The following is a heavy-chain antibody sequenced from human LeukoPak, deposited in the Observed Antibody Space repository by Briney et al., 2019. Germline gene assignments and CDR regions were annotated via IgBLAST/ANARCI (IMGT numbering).Heavy chain of an antibody. CDR2: INHSGST. V-gene: IGHV4-34*01. J-gene: IGHJ5*02. D-gene: IGHD6-13*01. CDR1: GFTFSDYY. CDR3: ARKGGGQLVNTRRWFDP. Sequence: LRLSCAASGFTFSDYYMSWIRQAPGKGLEWIGEINHSGSTNYNPSLKSRVTISVETSRKQISLRLSSVTAADTAVYYCARKGGGQLVNTRRWFDPWGQGALVTVSS.